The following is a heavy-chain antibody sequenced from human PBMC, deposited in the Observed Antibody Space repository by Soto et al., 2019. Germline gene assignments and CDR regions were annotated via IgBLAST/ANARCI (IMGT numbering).Heavy chain of an antibody. D-gene: IGHD5-18*01. CDR1: GYTFTSYY. CDR3: EGSDGYRYGKIYGMDV. V-gene: IGHV1-46*01. CDR2: INPSGGST. J-gene: IGHJ6*01. Sequence: ASVXVCVKSAGYTFTSYYMHVFLQAPGQGLECMGIINPSGGSTSYAQKFKGRVTSNRETYTRTVYMEMSSMRSEDTAVYYCEGSDGYRYGKIYGMDVRGQGPTVNV.